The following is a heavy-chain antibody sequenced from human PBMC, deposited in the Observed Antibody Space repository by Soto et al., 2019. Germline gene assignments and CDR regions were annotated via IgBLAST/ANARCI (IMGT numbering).Heavy chain of an antibody. V-gene: IGHV3-23*01. Sequence: GGSLRLSCAASGFTFSSYAMSWVRQAPGKGLEWVSAISGSGGSTYYADSVKGRFTISRDNSKNTLYLQMNSLRAEDTAVYYCAKCSGRETYYYYYMDVWGKGTTVTVSS. D-gene: IGHD3-10*02. CDR1: GFTFSSYA. J-gene: IGHJ6*03. CDR2: ISGSGGST. CDR3: AKCSGRETYYYYYMDV.